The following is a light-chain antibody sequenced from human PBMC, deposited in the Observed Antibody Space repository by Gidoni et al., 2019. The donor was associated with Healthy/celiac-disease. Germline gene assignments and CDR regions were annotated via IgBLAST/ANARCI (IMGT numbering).Light chain of an antibody. CDR2: AAS. J-gene: IGKJ4*01. CDR1: QSISSY. V-gene: IGKV1-39*01. CDR3: QQSYSTLLT. Sequence: DIQMTQSPSSLSASVGDRVTLTCRARQSISSYLNWYQQKPGKAPKLLIYAASSLQSGVPSRFSGSGSGTDFTLTISSLQPEDFATYYCQQSYSTLLTFGGGTKVEIK.